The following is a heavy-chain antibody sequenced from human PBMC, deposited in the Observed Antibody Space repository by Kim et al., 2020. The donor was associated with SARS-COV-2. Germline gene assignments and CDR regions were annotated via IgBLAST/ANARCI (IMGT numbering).Heavy chain of an antibody. D-gene: IGHD5-12*01. CDR1: GFTFSSYW. Sequence: GGSLRLSCAASGFTFSSYWMSWVRQAPGKGLEWVANIKQDGSEKYYADSVKGRFTISRDNAKNSLYLQMNSLRAEDTAVYYCARIGSGYDWGRYYYYGMDVWGQGTTVTVSS. J-gene: IGHJ6*02. CDR2: IKQDGSEK. V-gene: IGHV3-7*01. CDR3: ARIGSGYDWGRYYYYGMDV.